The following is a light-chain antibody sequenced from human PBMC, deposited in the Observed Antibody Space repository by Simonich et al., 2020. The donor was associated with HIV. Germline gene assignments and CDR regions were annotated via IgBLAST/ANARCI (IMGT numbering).Light chain of an antibody. CDR1: QGISSY. CDR2: AAS. J-gene: IGKJ1*01. V-gene: IGKV1-9*01. Sequence: DIQLTQSPSFLSTSVGDRVTITCRASQGISSYLAWYQQKPGKAPKLLIYAASTLQSGVPSRFSGSGSGTEFSLTISSLQPEDFATYYCQQYNSYSLTFGQGTKVEIK. CDR3: QQYNSYSLT.